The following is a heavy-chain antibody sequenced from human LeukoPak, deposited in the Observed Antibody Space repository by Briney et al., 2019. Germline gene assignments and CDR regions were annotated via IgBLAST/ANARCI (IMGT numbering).Heavy chain of an antibody. CDR3: ARLSGSYFDY. CDR1: GGSISSSIYY. V-gene: IGHV4-39*01. CDR2: IYYSGST. Sequence: PETLSLTRTVSGGSISSSIYYWGWIRQPPGKGLEWIGSIYYSGSTYYNPSLKSRVTISVDTSKNQFSLKLSSVTAADTAVYYCARLSGSYFDYWGQGTLVTVSS. D-gene: IGHD1-26*01. J-gene: IGHJ4*02.